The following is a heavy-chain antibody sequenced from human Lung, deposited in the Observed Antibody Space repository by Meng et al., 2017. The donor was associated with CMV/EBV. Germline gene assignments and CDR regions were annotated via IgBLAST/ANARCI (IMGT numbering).Heavy chain of an antibody. CDR1: GFTFSSYG. CDR2: IRYDGSNK. CDR3: AKDQGGSSPDAFDI. J-gene: IGHJ3*02. D-gene: IGHD2-2*01. Sequence: GESLKISCAASGFTFSSYGMHWVRQAPGKGLEWVAFIRYDGSNKYYADSVKGRFTISRDNSKNTLYLQMNSLRAEDTAVYYCAKDQGGSSPDAFDISGQRXMVTVSS. V-gene: IGHV3-30*02.